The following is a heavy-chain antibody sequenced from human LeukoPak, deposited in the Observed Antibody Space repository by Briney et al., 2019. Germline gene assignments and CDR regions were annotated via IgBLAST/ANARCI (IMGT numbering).Heavy chain of an antibody. CDR2: VYPGDSDS. J-gene: IGHJ3*02. Sequence: GESLKISCKASGYSFTSYWIAWVRQMPGKGLEWMGIVYPGDSDSRYSPSFQGQVTISADKSINTAYLQWSSLEASDTAMYYCASLRLDAFDIWGQGTMVTVSS. CDR1: GYSFTSYW. V-gene: IGHV5-51*01. CDR3: ASLRLDAFDI.